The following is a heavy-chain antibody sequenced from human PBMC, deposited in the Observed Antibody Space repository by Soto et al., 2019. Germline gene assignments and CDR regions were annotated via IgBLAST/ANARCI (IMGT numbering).Heavy chain of an antibody. CDR3: ASAVAVPADFDF. Sequence: QVQLVQSGAEEKKPGASVKVSCKASGYTFTSYGMHWVRQAPGQRLEWMGWINAGNGNTKYSQKCQGRVTMTRDTSASTAYTELSSRSSDDTTVYYCASAVAVPADFDFWAQVTLVTVAS. CDR1: GYTFTSYG. V-gene: IGHV1-3*05. J-gene: IGHJ4*02. D-gene: IGHD6-19*01. CDR2: INAGNGNT.